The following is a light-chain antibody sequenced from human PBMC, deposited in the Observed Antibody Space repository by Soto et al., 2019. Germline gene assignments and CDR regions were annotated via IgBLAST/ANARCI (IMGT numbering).Light chain of an antibody. CDR2: EGS. J-gene: IGLJ1*01. V-gene: IGLV2-14*02. Sequence: QSALTQPASVSGSPGQSITISCTGTSRDIGSYNLVSWYQQHPGKAPKLMIYEGSKRPSGVSNRFSASKSGNTASLTISGLQTEDEADYYCISYTDRQSYLFGTGTKLTVL. CDR3: ISYTDRQSYL. CDR1: SRDIGSYNL.